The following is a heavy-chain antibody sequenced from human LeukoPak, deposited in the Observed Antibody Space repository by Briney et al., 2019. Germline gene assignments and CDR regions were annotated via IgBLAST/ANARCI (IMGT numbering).Heavy chain of an antibody. J-gene: IGHJ4*02. V-gene: IGHV3-23*01. D-gene: IGHD1-26*01. CDR3: AKVVGPRIVGDTGFFDY. Sequence: HPGGSLRLSCAASGFTFSSYAMSWVRQAPGKGLEWVSAISGSGGSTYYADSVKGRFTISRDNSKNTLYLQMNSLRAEDTAVYYCAKVVGPRIVGDTGFFDYWGQGTLVTVSS. CDR1: GFTFSSYA. CDR2: ISGSGGST.